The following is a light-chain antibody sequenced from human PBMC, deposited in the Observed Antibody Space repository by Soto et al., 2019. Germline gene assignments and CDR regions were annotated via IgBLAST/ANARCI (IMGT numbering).Light chain of an antibody. Sequence: QPVLTQPPSVSGAPGQRVTISCTGSSSNIGAGYDVHWYQQLPGTAPKLLIYGNSNRPSGVPDRFSGSKSGTSASLAITGLQAQDEADYYCQPYDSSLSGSVFGGGTKLTVL. CDR2: GNS. V-gene: IGLV1-40*01. J-gene: IGLJ3*02. CDR1: SSNIGAGYD. CDR3: QPYDSSLSGSV.